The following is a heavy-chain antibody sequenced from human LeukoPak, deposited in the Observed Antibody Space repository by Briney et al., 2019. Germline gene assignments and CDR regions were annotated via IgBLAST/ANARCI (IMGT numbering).Heavy chain of an antibody. CDR3: ARVNYDYYYYMDV. Sequence: TSQTLSLTCTVSGGSISSGDYYWSWIRQPPGKGLEWIGYIYYSGSTYYNPSLKRRVTISVDTSKNQISLKLSAVTAADTAVYYCARVNYDYYYYMDVWGKGTTVTVSS. J-gene: IGHJ6*03. V-gene: IGHV4-30-4*08. CDR1: GGSISSGDYY. CDR2: IYYSGST. D-gene: IGHD4-23*01.